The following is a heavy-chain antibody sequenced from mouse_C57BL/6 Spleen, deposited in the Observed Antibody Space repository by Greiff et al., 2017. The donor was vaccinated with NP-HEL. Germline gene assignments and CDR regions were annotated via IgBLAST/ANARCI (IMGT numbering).Heavy chain of an antibody. CDR3: ARRSNYPLAY. D-gene: IGHD2-5*01. CDR1: GYSFTGYY. J-gene: IGHJ3*01. CDR2: INPSTGGT. Sequence: VQLQQSGPELVKPGASVKISCKASGYSFTGYYMNWVKQSPEKSLEWIGEINPSTGGTTYNQKFKAKATLTVDKSSSTAYMQLKSLTSEDSAVYYCARRSNYPLAYWGQGTLVTVSA. V-gene: IGHV1-42*01.